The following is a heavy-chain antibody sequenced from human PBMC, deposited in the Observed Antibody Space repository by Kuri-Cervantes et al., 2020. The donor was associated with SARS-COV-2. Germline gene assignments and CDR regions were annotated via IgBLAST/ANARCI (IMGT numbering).Heavy chain of an antibody. V-gene: IGHV1-18*01. D-gene: IGHD6-13*01. CDR3: ARHQGGSSSRLWYAFDI. CDR1: GYTFTSYG. CDR2: ISAYNGNT. Sequence: ASVKVSCKASGYTFTSYGISWVRQAPGQGLEWMGWISAYNGNTNYAQKLQGRVTMTTDTSTSTAYMELRSLRSEDTAVYYCARHQGGSSSRLWYAFDIWGQGTMVTVSS. J-gene: IGHJ3*02.